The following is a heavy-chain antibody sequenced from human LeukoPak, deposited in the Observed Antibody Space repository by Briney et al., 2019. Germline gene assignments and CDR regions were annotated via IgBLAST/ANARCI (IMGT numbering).Heavy chain of an antibody. CDR1: GGSISSYY. CDR2: IYYSGST. V-gene: IGHV4-59*12. J-gene: IGHJ4*02. D-gene: IGHD3-22*01. CDR3: ARDSDYYDTSGYCLDY. Sequence: SETLSLTCTVSGGSISSYYWSWIRQPPGKGLEWIGYIYYSGSTNYNPSLKSRVTISADTSKNEFSLKLSSVTAADTAVYYCARDSDYYDTSGYCLDYWGQGTLVTVSS.